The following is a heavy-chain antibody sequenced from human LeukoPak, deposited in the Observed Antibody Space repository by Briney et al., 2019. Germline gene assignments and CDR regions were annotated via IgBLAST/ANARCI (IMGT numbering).Heavy chain of an antibody. V-gene: IGHV4-59*01. CDR1: GGSISSYY. Sequence: PSETLSLTCTVSGGSISSYYWSWIRQPPGKGLEWIGYIYYSGRTKYNPSLKSRVTISVDTSKNQFSLKLSSVTAADTAVYYCARDLAAAGSFDYWGQGTLVTVSS. J-gene: IGHJ4*02. D-gene: IGHD6-13*01. CDR2: IYYSGRT. CDR3: ARDLAAAGSFDY.